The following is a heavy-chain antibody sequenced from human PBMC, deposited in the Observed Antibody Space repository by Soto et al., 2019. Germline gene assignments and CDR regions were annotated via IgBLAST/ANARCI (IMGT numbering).Heavy chain of an antibody. CDR1: GFTFSTNS. CDR3: ASPTKNCSGTSCYLL. Sequence: GGSLRLSCVASGFTFSTNSMIWVRQAPGKGLDWVSFINFNSNIIFYADSVKGRFIISRDNAKNSLYLQMNTLRVEDTALYYCASPTKNCSGTSCYLLWGQGTLVTVSS. V-gene: IGHV3-48*01. D-gene: IGHD2-2*01. J-gene: IGHJ4*02. CDR2: INFNSNII.